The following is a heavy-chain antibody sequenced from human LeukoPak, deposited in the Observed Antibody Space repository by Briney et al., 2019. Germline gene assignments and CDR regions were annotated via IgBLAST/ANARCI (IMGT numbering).Heavy chain of an antibody. CDR1: GFTFSSYG. D-gene: IGHD6-19*01. Sequence: GGSLRLSCAASGFTFSSYGMHWVRQAPGKGLEWVAVISYDGSNKYHADSVKGRFTISRDNSKNTLYLQMNSLRAEDTAVYYCAKDMGIAVAGTAYYYYGMDVWGKGTTVTVSS. J-gene: IGHJ6*04. CDR3: AKDMGIAVAGTAYYYYGMDV. CDR2: ISYDGSNK. V-gene: IGHV3-30*18.